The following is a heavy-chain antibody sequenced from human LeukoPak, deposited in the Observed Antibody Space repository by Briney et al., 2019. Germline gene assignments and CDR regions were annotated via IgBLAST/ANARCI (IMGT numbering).Heavy chain of an antibody. CDR1: GGSISNWY. CDR3: ARGKGYSSGWYFDY. CDR2: ISTSGST. V-gene: IGHV4-4*09. Sequence: SETLSLTCAVSGGSISNWYWSWIRQPPGKGLEWIGSISTSGSTNYNPSLKSRVIISVDTSKKQFSLKLSSVTAADTAVYYCARGKGYSSGWYFDYWGQGTLVTVSS. D-gene: IGHD6-19*01. J-gene: IGHJ4*02.